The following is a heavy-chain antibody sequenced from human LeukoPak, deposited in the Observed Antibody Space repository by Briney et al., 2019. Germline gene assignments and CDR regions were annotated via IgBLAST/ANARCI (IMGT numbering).Heavy chain of an antibody. CDR1: GGSVSSGSYY. CDR2: IYYTGST. D-gene: IGHD2-2*01. J-gene: IGHJ6*02. V-gene: IGHV4-61*01. CDR3: ARARTRGYYYYGMDV. Sequence: SETLSLTCTVSGGSVSSGSYYWSWIRQPPGKGLEWIGYIYYTGSTNYSPSLQSRVTISADTSKNQFSLNLSSVTAADTAVYYCARARTRGYYYYGMDVWGQGTTVTVSS.